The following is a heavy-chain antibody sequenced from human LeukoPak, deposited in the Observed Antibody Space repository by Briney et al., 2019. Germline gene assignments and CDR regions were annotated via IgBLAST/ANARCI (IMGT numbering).Heavy chain of an antibody. CDR3: ARGSEFLEWLPPLDY. V-gene: IGHV4-59*01. J-gene: IGHJ4*02. CDR1: GGSISSYY. CDR2: IYYSGST. D-gene: IGHD3-3*01. Sequence: SSETLSLTCTVSGGSISSYYWSWIRQPPGKGLEWIGYIYYSGSTNYNPSLKSRVTISVDTSKNQFSLKLCSVTAADTAVYYCARGSEFLEWLPPLDYWGQGTLVTVSS.